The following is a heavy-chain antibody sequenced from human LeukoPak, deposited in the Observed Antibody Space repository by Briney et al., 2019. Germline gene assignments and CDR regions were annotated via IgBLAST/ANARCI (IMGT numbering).Heavy chain of an antibody. CDR2: ISAYNGNT. CDR3: ARDLDGSGSYYTDY. J-gene: IGHJ4*02. D-gene: IGHD3-10*01. V-gene: IGHV1-18*01. Sequence: GASVKVSCKTSAYTLSNYGFNWVRQAPGQGLEWMGWISAYNGNTKYAQKFQGRFTMTTDTSTSTAYMELRSLTSDDTAVYYCARDLDGSGSYYTDYWGQGTLVTVSS. CDR1: AYTLSNYG.